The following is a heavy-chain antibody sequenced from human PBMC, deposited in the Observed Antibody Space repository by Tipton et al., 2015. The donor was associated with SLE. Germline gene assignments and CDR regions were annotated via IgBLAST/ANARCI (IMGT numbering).Heavy chain of an antibody. J-gene: IGHJ6*03. V-gene: IGHV4-59*01. CDR1: GGSFSAYY. CDR3: ARGSAVITSGYYYYYMDV. Sequence: GLVKPSETLSLTCAVYGGSFSAYYWSWIRQPPGKGLEWIGYIYYSGSTNYNPSLKSRVTISVDTSKNQFSLKLSSVTAADTAVYYCARGSAVITSGYYYYYMDVWGKGTTVTVSS. D-gene: IGHD3-22*01. CDR2: IYYSGST.